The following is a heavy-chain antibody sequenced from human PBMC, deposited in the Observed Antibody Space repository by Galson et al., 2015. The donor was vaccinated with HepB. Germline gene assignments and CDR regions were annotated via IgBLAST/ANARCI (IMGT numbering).Heavy chain of an antibody. Sequence: SLRLSCAASGFTFSSYGMHWVRQAPGKGLEWVAVIWYDGSNKYYADSVKGRFTISRGNSKNTLYLQMNSLRAEDTAVYYCARELARAWRSSSWYSSPDYWGQGTLVTVSS. CDR3: ARELARAWRSSSWYSSPDY. CDR2: IWYDGSNK. J-gene: IGHJ4*02. V-gene: IGHV3-33*08. D-gene: IGHD6-13*01. CDR1: GFTFSSYG.